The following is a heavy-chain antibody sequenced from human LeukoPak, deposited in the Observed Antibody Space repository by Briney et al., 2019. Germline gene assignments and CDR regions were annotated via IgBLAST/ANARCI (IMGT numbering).Heavy chain of an antibody. V-gene: IGHV3-53*01. J-gene: IGHJ4*02. CDR3: AARFDY. CDR2: IYSGGST. Sequence: GGSLRLSCAASGFTFSSYSMSWVRQAPGKGLEWVSVIYSGGSTYYTDSVKGRFTISRDNSKNTLYLQMNSLRAEDTAVYYCAARFDYWGQGTLVTVSS. CDR1: GFTFSSYS.